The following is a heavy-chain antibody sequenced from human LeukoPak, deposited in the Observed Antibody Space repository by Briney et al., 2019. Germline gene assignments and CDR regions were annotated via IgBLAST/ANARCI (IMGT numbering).Heavy chain of an antibody. CDR3: ARDAPAGGKPEYFFDY. V-gene: IGHV3-74*01. CDR2: INSDGSDI. CDR1: GFTFSKYW. Sequence: GGSLRLSCAASGFTFSKYWMHWLRQAPGKGLVWVSRINSDGSDISYADSVKGRFTISRDNAKNTLYLQMNSLRAEDTAVYYCARDAPAGGKPEYFFDYWGQGTLVTVSS. J-gene: IGHJ4*02.